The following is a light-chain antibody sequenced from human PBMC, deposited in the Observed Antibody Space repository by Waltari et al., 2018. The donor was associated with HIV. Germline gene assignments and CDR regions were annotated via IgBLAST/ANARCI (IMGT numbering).Light chain of an antibody. CDR3: CSYAGSSTPVV. Sequence: QSALTQPASVSGSPGQSITISCTGTSSDVWSYNLVSWYQQHPGKAPKLMIYEVSKRPSGVSNRFSVSKSGNTASLTISWLQAEDEADYYCCSYAGSSTPVVFGGGTKLTVL. J-gene: IGLJ2*01. V-gene: IGLV2-23*02. CDR2: EVS. CDR1: SSDVWSYNL.